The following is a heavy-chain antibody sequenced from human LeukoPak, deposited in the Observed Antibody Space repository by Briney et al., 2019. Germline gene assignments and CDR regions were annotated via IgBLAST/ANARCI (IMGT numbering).Heavy chain of an antibody. J-gene: IGHJ4*02. CDR3: AKDRAYGGYTGGYYFDY. CDR2: ISDSGGST. D-gene: IGHD5-12*01. CDR1: GFTFSSYG. Sequence: GGSLRLSCAASGFTFSSYGMSWVRQAPGKGLEWVSAISDSGGSTYYADSVKGRFTISRDNSKNTLYLQRNSLRAEDTAVYYCAKDRAYGGYTGGYYFDYWGQGTLVTVSS. V-gene: IGHV3-23*01.